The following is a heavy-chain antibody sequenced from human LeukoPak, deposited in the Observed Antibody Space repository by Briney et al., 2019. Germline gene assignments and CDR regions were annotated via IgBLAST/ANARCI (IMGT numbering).Heavy chain of an antibody. V-gene: IGHV4-34*01. CDR1: GENFSIYF. CDR3: ARRTWRAYFDY. Sequence: SETLSLTCAVYGENFSIYFYSWIRQPPGKGLEWIGEINHGGSTSYNPSLKSRVTISVDKSKNQFSLKLSSVTAADTAVYYCARRTWRAYFDYWGQGTLVTVSS. J-gene: IGHJ4*02. CDR2: INHGGST. D-gene: IGHD3-3*01.